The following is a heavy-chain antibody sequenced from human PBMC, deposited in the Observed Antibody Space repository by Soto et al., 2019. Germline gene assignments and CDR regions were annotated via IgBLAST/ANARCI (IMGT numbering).Heavy chain of an antibody. Sequence: EVQLLESGGGLVQPGGSLRLSCAAAGVTFSSYAMSWLRQAPGKGLEWVSAISGSGGSTYYADSVKGRFTISRDNSKNPPYLQMNGLRAEDTAVDYCANAVGMVDTNYHLSFDYWGQGTLVTVSS. CDR2: ISGSGGST. D-gene: IGHD5-12*01. CDR1: GVTFSSYA. J-gene: IGHJ4*02. CDR3: ANAVGMVDTNYHLSFDY. V-gene: IGHV3-23*01.